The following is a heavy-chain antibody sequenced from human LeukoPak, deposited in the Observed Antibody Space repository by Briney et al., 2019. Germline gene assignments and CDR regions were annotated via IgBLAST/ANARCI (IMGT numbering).Heavy chain of an antibody. Sequence: SETLSLTCAVYGGSFSGYYWSWIRQPPGKGLEWIGEINHSGSTNYNPSLKSRVTMSIDTSKNHFSLKLISVTAADTAVYYCREERRRTSGSYGMYDYYGMDVWGQGTTVTVSS. V-gene: IGHV4-34*01. D-gene: IGHD1-26*01. CDR2: INHSGST. CDR3: REERRRTSGSYGMYDYYGMDV. J-gene: IGHJ6*02. CDR1: GGSFSGYY.